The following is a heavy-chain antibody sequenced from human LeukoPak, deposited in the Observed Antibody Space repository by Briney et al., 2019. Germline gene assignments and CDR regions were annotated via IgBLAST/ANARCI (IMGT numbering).Heavy chain of an antibody. Sequence: PSETLSLTCTVSGGSISSTSYYWGWIRQPPGKGLEWVGSIYYSGSTYYNPSLKSRVTISVDTSKNQFSLKLSFVTAADTAVYYCAREPGVLWFGELGYFDYWGQGTLVTVSS. CDR2: IYYSGST. J-gene: IGHJ4*02. CDR1: GGSISSTSYY. D-gene: IGHD3-10*01. V-gene: IGHV4-39*07. CDR3: AREPGVLWFGELGYFDY.